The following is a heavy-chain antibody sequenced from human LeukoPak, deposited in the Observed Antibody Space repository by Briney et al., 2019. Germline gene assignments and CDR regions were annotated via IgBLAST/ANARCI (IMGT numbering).Heavy chain of an antibody. Sequence: PGGSLRLSCAASKFTFSTYAMSWVRQAPGKGLEWVSAISGSGGSTYYADSVKGRFTISRDNSKNTLYLQMNSLRAEDTAVYYCANSNYDSSGYYPAWYFDYWGQGTLVTVSS. J-gene: IGHJ4*02. CDR3: ANSNYDSSGYYPAWYFDY. CDR1: KFTFSTYA. V-gene: IGHV3-23*01. D-gene: IGHD3-22*01. CDR2: ISGSGGST.